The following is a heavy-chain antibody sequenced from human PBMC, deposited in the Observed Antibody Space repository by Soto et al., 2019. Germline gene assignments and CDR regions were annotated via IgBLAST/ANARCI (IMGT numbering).Heavy chain of an antibody. CDR1: GGSISGYY. CDR2: IYYSGST. D-gene: IGHD6-13*01. V-gene: IGHV4-59*08. Sequence: SETLSLTCTFSGGSISGYYWTWVRQPAGEALEWIGYIYYSGSTNYNPSLESRVTISVDTSKNQFSLKLNSVTAADTAVYYCASRHSSPYFDYWGQGTLVTVSS. J-gene: IGHJ4*02. CDR3: ASRHSSPYFDY.